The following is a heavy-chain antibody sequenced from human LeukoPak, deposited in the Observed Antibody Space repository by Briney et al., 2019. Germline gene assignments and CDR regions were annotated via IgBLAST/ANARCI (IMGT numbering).Heavy chain of an antibody. V-gene: IGHV3-23*01. D-gene: IGHD1-7*01. Sequence: GGSLRLSCAASGFTFSSYAMSWVRQAPGKGLEWVSAISGSGGSTYYADSVKGRFTISRDNSKNTLYLQMNSLRAEDTAVYYCAKDPIARKLELPWDFDYWGQGTLVTVSS. J-gene: IGHJ4*02. CDR1: GFTFSSYA. CDR2: ISGSGGST. CDR3: AKDPIARKLELPWDFDY.